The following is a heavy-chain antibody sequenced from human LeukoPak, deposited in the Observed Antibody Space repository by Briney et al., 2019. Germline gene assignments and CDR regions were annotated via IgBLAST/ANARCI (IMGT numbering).Heavy chain of an antibody. J-gene: IGHJ5*02. Sequence: SETLSLTCTVSGGSISSSSYYWGWIRQPPGKGLEWIGSIYYSGSTYYNPSLKSRVTISVDTSKNQFSQKLSSVTAADTAVYYCARWAGYYGSGSYYSWFDPWGQGTLVTVSS. CDR2: IYYSGST. D-gene: IGHD3-10*01. CDR1: GGSISSSSYY. V-gene: IGHV4-39*07. CDR3: ARWAGYYGSGSYYSWFDP.